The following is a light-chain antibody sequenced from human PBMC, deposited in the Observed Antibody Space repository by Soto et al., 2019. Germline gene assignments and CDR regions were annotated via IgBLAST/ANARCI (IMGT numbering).Light chain of an antibody. J-gene: IGLJ2*01. V-gene: IGLV2-14*01. CDR1: SSDVGGYNF. Sequence: QSALTQPASVSGSPGQSITISCTGTSSDVGGYNFVSWYQQHPGKAPKLIIYEVSDRPSGVSSRFSASKSGNTASLTISGLRAEDEADYYCSSYTNISTAIFGGGTQLTVL. CDR3: SSYTNISTAI. CDR2: EVS.